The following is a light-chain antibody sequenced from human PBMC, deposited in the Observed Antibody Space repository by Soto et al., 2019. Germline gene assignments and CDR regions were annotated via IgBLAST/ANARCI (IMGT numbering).Light chain of an antibody. Sequence: DIQMTQSPSSLSASVGDRVTIPCRASQVISNYLAWYQQKPGKVPKLLIYAASTLQSGVPFRFSGSGSGTDFTLTISSLQPEDVATYYCQKYNSAPWTFGQGTKVEIK. J-gene: IGKJ1*01. V-gene: IGKV1-27*01. CDR3: QKYNSAPWT. CDR2: AAS. CDR1: QVISNY.